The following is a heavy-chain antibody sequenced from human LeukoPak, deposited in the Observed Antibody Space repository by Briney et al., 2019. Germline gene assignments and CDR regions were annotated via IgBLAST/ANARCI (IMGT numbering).Heavy chain of an antibody. CDR2: ISAYNGNT. J-gene: IGHJ4*02. CDR3: ARGISDFWSGYYTDYYFDY. V-gene: IGHV1-18*04. Sequence: ASVKVSCKASGYTFTGYYMHRVRQAPGQGLEWMGWISAYNGNTNYAQKLQGRVTMTTDTSTSTAYMELRSLRSDDTAVYYCARGISDFWSGYYTDYYFDYWGQGTLVTVSS. CDR1: GYTFTGYY. D-gene: IGHD3-3*01.